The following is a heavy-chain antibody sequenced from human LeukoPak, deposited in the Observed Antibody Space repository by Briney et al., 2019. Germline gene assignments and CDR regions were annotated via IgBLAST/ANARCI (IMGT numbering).Heavy chain of an antibody. J-gene: IGHJ3*02. CDR2: IKQDGSEK. D-gene: IGHD3-22*01. CDR3: ANSYQKGYYDSSGYRPRGAFDI. V-gene: IGHV3-7*01. CDR1: GFTFSSYW. Sequence: GGSLRLSCAASGFTFSSYWMSWVRQAPGKGLEWVANIKQDGSEKYYVDSVKGRFTISRDNAKNSLYLQMNSLRAEDTAVYYCANSYQKGYYDSSGYRPRGAFDIWGQGTMVTVSS.